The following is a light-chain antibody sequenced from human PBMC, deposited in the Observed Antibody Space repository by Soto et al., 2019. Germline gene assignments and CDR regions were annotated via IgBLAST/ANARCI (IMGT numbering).Light chain of an antibody. CDR3: QQSYTTPWT. J-gene: IGKJ1*01. CDR1: QSISSF. Sequence: DIQMTQSPSSLSASVGDRVTITCRPSQSISSFLNWYQQKPGKAPHLLIYAASTLRYGVPSRFRGSESGTEFTLTISSLQPEDFATYFCQQSYTTPWTFGQGTKVEIK. CDR2: AAS. V-gene: IGKV1-39*01.